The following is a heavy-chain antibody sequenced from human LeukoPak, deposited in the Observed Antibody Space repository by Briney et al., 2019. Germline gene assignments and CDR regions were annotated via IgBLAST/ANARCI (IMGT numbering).Heavy chain of an antibody. CDR3: ASGSGWLIEVY. CDR1: GFTFSSYW. D-gene: IGHD6-19*01. Sequence: PGGSLRLSCAASGFTFSSYWLSWVRQAPGKGLEWVANIKQDGSEKDYVDSVKGRFTISRDNAKNSLFLQMNSLRAEDTAVYYCASGSGWLIEVYWGQGILVTVSS. CDR2: IKQDGSEK. V-gene: IGHV3-7*01. J-gene: IGHJ4*02.